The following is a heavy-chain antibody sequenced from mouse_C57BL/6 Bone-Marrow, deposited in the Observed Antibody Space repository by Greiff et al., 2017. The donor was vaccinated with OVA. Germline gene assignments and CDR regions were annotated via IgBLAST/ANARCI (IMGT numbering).Heavy chain of an antibody. CDR2: IDPSDSYT. D-gene: IGHD2-1*01. V-gene: IGHV1-69*01. J-gene: IGHJ3*01. CDR3: ASGGVYGNYEGFAY. Sequence: VQLQQPGAELVMPGASVKLSCKASGYTFTSYWMHWVKQRPGQGLEWIGEIDPSDSYTNYNQKFKGKSTLTVDKSSSTAYMQLSSLTSEDSAVYYCASGGVYGNYEGFAYWGQGTLVTVSA. CDR1: GYTFTSYW.